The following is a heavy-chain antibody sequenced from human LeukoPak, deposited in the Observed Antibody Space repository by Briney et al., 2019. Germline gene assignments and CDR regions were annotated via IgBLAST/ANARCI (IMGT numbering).Heavy chain of an antibody. CDR2: INHSGST. V-gene: IGHV4-34*01. D-gene: IGHD3-9*01. J-gene: IGHJ4*02. CDR1: GGSFSGYY. CDR3: ARGPTTHYNILTGYYYFDY. Sequence: SETLSLTCAVYGGSFSGYYWTWIRQPPRKGLEWIGEINHSGSTNYNPSLKSRVTISIDTSKNHFSLRLSSVTAADTAVYYCARGPTTHYNILTGYYYFDYWGQGTLVTVSS.